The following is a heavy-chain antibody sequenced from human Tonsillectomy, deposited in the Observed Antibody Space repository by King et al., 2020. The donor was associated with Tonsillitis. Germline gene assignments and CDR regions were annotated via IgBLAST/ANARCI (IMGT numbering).Heavy chain of an antibody. CDR3: ARGGSLSFDY. CDR1: GFTFSNYN. J-gene: IGHJ4*02. D-gene: IGHD3-16*01. Sequence: VQLVEAGGGLVQPGGSLRLSCAASGFTFSNYNMNWVRQAPGKGVELVSYISSSSSTVYYADSVKGRFTISRENAKNSLYLQMNSLRAEDTAVYYCARGGSLSFDYWGQGTLVTVSS. CDR2: ISSSSSTV. V-gene: IGHV3-48*01.